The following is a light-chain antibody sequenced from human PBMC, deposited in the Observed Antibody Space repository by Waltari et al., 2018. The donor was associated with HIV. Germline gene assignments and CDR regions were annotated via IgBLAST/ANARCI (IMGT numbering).Light chain of an antibody. CDR3: QQYYSSPQT. CDR1: QSVLFSSNSKNY. J-gene: IGKJ3*01. V-gene: IGKV4-1*01. CDR2: WAS. Sequence: DIVMTQSPDSLAVSLGERATINCKSSQSVLFSSNSKNYLAWYQQKPGQPPNLLIYWASTRESGVPDRFSDSGSGTDFTLTISSLQAEDVAVYYCQQYYSSPQTFGPGTKVDIK.